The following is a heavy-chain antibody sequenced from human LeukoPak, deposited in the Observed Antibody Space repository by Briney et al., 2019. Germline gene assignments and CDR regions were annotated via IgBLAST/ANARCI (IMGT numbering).Heavy chain of an antibody. CDR1: GVSVSSGSYY. J-gene: IGHJ4*02. D-gene: IGHD6-19*01. Sequence: PSETLSLTCTVSGVSVSSGSYYWSWIRQPPGKGLEWIGYIYYSGSTNYNPSLKSRITISVDTSKNQFSLKLSSVTAADTAVYYCARAIYSSGWYGAFGYFDYWGQGTLVTVSS. CDR3: ARAIYSSGWYGAFGYFDY. V-gene: IGHV4-61*01. CDR2: IYYSGST.